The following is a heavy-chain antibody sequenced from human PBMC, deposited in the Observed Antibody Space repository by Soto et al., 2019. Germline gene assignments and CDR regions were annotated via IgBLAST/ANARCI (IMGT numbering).Heavy chain of an antibody. V-gene: IGHV3-30-3*01. J-gene: IGHJ5*02. Sequence: GGSLSLSCSASGFPFSSYSMHWVRQAPGKGLEWVAVISYDGSNKYYADSVKGRFTISRDNSKNTLYLQMNSLRAEDTAVYYCARDSMIVVVHNWFDPWGQGTLVPVSS. D-gene: IGHD3-22*01. CDR1: GFPFSSYS. CDR3: ARDSMIVVVHNWFDP. CDR2: ISYDGSNK.